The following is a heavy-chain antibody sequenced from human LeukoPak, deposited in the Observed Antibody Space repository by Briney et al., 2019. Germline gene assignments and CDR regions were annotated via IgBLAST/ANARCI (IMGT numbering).Heavy chain of an antibody. D-gene: IGHD3-10*01. CDR1: GFTFKTYT. J-gene: IGHJ5*02. V-gene: IGHV3-21*04. Sequence: GGSLRLSCAASGFTFKTYTMHWVRQAPGMGLEWVSSISSSSSYIFYADSVKGRFTISRDNAKNSLYLQMNSLRVEDTALYYCVRDSYYGSGNYLGAWGQGTLVTVSS. CDR3: VRDSYYGSGNYLGA. CDR2: ISSSSSYI.